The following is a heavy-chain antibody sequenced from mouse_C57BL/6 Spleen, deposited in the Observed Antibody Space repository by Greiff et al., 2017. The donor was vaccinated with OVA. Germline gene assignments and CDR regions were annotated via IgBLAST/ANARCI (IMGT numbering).Heavy chain of an antibody. V-gene: IGHV5-4*03. CDR2: ISDGGSYT. J-gene: IGHJ2*01. CDR1: GFTFSSYA. Sequence: EVKLVESGGGLVKPGGSLKLSCAASGFTFSSYAMSWVRQTPEKRLEWVATISDGGSYTYYPDNVKGRFTISRDNAKNNLYLQMSHLKSEDTAIYSCARGDYFDYWGPGTTLTVSS. CDR3: ARGDYFDY.